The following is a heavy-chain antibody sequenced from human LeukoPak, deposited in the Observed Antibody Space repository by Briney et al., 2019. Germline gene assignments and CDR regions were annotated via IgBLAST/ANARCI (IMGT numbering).Heavy chain of an antibody. CDR2: IIDSGSRT. J-gene: IGHJ6*03. CDR1: GFIFSSFA. D-gene: IGHD6-13*01. V-gene: IGHV3-23*01. CDR3: AKGCYTNTWYRMDV. Sequence: GGSLRLSSAASGFIFSSFAMNWVRQAPGKGLEWVSGIIDSGSRTSYAAPVKDRFTISRDNSKDTLYLQMNSLRAEDTAVYYCAKGCYTNTWYRMDVWGKGTTVTVSS.